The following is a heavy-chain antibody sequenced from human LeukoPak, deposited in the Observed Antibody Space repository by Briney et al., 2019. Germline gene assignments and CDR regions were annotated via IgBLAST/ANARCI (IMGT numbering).Heavy chain of an antibody. J-gene: IGHJ5*02. V-gene: IGHV2-5*02. CDR1: GFSLSTSGVA. D-gene: IGHD3-10*01. CDR3: AHSVLDYGSGSYRFDQ. CDR2: IYWDDDK. Sequence: SGPTPVNPTQTLTLTCTFSGFSLSTSGVAVGWIRQPPGKALEWLALIYWDDDKRYSPSLKSRLTITKNTSENQVVLRMTNMDPVDTATYYCAHSVLDYGSGSYRFDQWGQGTLVTVSS.